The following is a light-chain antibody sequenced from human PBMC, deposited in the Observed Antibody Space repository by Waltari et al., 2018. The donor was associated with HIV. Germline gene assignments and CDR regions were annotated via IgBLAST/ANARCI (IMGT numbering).Light chain of an antibody. Sequence: QSEVTQTPSVSGTPGQRVTISCSGSRSSVGRYTVTWYQPLPGMAPKLLIYSNNLRPSGVPERFAGSKSGTSASLAISGLQSEDEAHYECAAWDDSLSGRVFGGGTKLTVL. J-gene: IGLJ2*01. CDR3: AAWDDSLSGRV. CDR1: RSSVGRYT. V-gene: IGLV1-44*01. CDR2: SNN.